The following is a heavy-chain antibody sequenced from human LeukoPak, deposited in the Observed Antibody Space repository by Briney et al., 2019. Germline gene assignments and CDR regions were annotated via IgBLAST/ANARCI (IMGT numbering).Heavy chain of an antibody. J-gene: IGHJ5*02. V-gene: IGHV4-34*01. CDR2: LYGTGGAYRGGA. Sequence: SETLSLTCAVYGGSFSGYYWSWIRQAPGKGLEWIGSLYGTGGAYRGGAHYSPSLEGRVTISEDASKSQFSLHLLSVTAADTAVSYCVRQHHERIHRAPKDRFEVWGQGALVIV. CDR1: GGSFSGYY. CDR3: VRQHHERIHRAPKDRFEV. D-gene: IGHD6-25*01.